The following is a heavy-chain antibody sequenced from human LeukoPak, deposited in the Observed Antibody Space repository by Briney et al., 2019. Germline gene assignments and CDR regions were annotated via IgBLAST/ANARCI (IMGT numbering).Heavy chain of an antibody. V-gene: IGHV3-48*01. Sequence: GGSLRLSCAASGFTFSSYSMNWVRQAPGKGLEWVSYISSSSSTIYYADSVKGRFTISRDNAKNSLYLQMNSLRAEDTAVYYCAREQWDFWSGSDNWFDPWGQGTLVTVSS. D-gene: IGHD3-3*01. CDR2: ISSSSSTI. CDR1: GFTFSSYS. CDR3: AREQWDFWSGSDNWFDP. J-gene: IGHJ5*02.